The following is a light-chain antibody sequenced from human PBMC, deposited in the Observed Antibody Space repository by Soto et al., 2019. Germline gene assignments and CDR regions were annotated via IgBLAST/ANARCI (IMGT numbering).Light chain of an antibody. V-gene: IGLV2-14*01. CDR1: SSDVAGYNY. CDR3: SSYTSSSTPR. CDR2: DVS. J-gene: IGLJ2*01. Sequence: QSALTQPASVSGSPGQSITISCTGTSSDVAGYNYVTWYQQHPGKAPKLMIYDVSNRPSGVSNRFSGSKSGNTASLTISGLHAEDEADYYCSSYTSSSTPRFGRRTKLTGL.